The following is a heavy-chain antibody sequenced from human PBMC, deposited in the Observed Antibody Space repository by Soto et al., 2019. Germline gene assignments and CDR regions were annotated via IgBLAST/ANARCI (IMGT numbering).Heavy chain of an antibody. CDR3: ARDXRYCSGVDCYATTPESINDY. Sequence: VKVSCKASGYNFISYVISWVRQAPGQGLEWMGWISVYNGNTNYAQKLQGRVTMTTETSTSTAYMELRSLRSDDTAVYYCARDXRYCSGVDCYATTPESINDYWGQGTLVTVSS. CDR2: ISVYNGNT. V-gene: IGHV1-18*01. J-gene: IGHJ4*02. CDR1: GYNFISYV. D-gene: IGHD2-15*01.